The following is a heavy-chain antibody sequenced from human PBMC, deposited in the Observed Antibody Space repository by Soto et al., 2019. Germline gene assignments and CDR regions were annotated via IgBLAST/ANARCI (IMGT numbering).Heavy chain of an antibody. CDR3: AKYYYGMDV. J-gene: IGHJ6*02. CDR2: ISWNSGSI. Sequence: AGGSLRLSCAASGFTFDDYAMHWVRQAPGKGLEWVSGISWNSGSIGYADSVKGRFTISRDNAKNSLYLQMNSLRAEDTALYYCAKYYYGMDVWGQGTTVTVSS. CDR1: GFTFDDYA. V-gene: IGHV3-9*01.